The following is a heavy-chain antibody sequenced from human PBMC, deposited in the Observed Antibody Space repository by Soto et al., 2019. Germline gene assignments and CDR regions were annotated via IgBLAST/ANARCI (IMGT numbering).Heavy chain of an antibody. J-gene: IGHJ1*01. V-gene: IGHV3-9*01. D-gene: IGHD6-13*01. Sequence: GGSLRLSCAASGFTFDDYAMHWVRQVPGKGLEWVSGINWNSGSIGYGDSVKGRFAISRDNAKNSLHLQMNSLSAEDTAFYYCVKDESINWYSGHFRHWGQGTLVTVSA. CDR1: GFTFDDYA. CDR3: VKDESINWYSGHFRH. CDR2: INWNSGSI.